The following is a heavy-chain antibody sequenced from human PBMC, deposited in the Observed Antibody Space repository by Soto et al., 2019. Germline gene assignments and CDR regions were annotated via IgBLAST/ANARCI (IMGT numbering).Heavy chain of an antibody. CDR3: ARELRSPITIFGVVKGPHHYGMDV. J-gene: IGHJ6*02. CDR2: IYPGDSDT. Sequence: GESLKISCKGSGYSFTSYWIGWVRQMPGKGLGWMGIIYPGDSDTRYSPSFQGQVTISADKSISTAYLQWSSLKASDTAMYYCARELRSPITIFGVVKGPHHYGMDVWGQGTTVTVSS. V-gene: IGHV5-51*01. D-gene: IGHD3-3*01. CDR1: GYSFTSYW.